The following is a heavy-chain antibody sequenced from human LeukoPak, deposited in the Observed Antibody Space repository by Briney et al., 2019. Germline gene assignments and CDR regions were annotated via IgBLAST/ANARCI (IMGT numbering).Heavy chain of an antibody. V-gene: IGHV4-59*01. Sequence: PSETLSLTCTVSGGSIDSYYWTWIRQPPGKGLEWIGYISYSGATSYNPSLKSRVTISEDTSKNQFYLRLDFMTSRDTAIYYCSAGGYYGSGAFHIWGLGTMVTVSS. CDR2: ISYSGAT. D-gene: IGHD3-10*01. CDR1: GGSIDSYY. J-gene: IGHJ3*02. CDR3: SAGGYYGSGAFHI.